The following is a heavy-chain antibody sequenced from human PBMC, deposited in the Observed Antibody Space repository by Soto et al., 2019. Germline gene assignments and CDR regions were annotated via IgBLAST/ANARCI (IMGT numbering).Heavy chain of an antibody. J-gene: IGHJ6*02. V-gene: IGHV4-39*01. Sequence: SETLSLTCTVPGGSISSSSYYWGWIRQPPGKGLEWIGSIYYSGSTYYNPSLKSRVTISVDTSKNQFSLKLSSVTAADTAVYYCARVGSGWYLTGSGMDVWGQGTTVTVSS. D-gene: IGHD6-19*01. CDR1: GGSISSSSYY. CDR3: ARVGSGWYLTGSGMDV. CDR2: IYYSGST.